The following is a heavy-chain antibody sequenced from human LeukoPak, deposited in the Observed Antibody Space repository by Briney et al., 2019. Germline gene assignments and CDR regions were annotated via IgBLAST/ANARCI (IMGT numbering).Heavy chain of an antibody. J-gene: IGHJ3*02. V-gene: IGHV3-30-3*01. CDR3: ARDPYSSSSFGAFDI. Sequence: GRSLRLSCAASGFTFSSYAMHWVRQAPGKGLEWVAVISYDGSNKYYADSVKGRFTISRDNSKNTLYLQMNSLRAEDTAVYYCARDPYSSSSFGAFDIWGQGTMVTVSS. D-gene: IGHD6-6*01. CDR1: GFTFSSYA. CDR2: ISYDGSNK.